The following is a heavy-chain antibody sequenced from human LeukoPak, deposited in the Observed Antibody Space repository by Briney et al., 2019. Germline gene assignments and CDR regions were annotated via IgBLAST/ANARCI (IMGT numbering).Heavy chain of an antibody. CDR1: GFTFSSYA. Sequence: GGSLRLSCAASGFTFSSYAMSWVRQAPGKGLEWVSAISGSGGSTYYADSVKGRFTISRDNSKNTLYLQMDSLRAEDTAVFYCAKVVGVLGAFDIWGQGTMVTVSS. D-gene: IGHD3-16*01. J-gene: IGHJ3*02. V-gene: IGHV3-23*01. CDR2: ISGSGGST. CDR3: AKVVGVLGAFDI.